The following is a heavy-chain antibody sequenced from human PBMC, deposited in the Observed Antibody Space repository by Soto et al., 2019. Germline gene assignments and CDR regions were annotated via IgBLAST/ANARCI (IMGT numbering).Heavy chain of an antibody. CDR3: AREAMTTVTTRAYYYYMDV. CDR1: GGSISSYY. J-gene: IGHJ6*03. Sequence: PSETLSLTCTVSGGSISSYYWSWIRQPPGKGLEWIGYIYYSESTNYNPSLKSRVTISVDTSKNQFSLKLSSVTAADTAVYYCAREAMTTVTTRAYYYYMDVWGKGTTVTVSS. D-gene: IGHD4-17*01. CDR2: IYYSEST. V-gene: IGHV4-59*12.